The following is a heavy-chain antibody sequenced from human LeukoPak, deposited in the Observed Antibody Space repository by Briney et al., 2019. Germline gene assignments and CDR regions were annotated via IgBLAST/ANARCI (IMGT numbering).Heavy chain of an antibody. CDR3: ARVKIAAAGICDY. CDR2: THYSGAT. J-gene: IGHJ4*02. V-gene: IGHV4-59*12. Sequence: SETLSLTCTVSGGSISSYYWSWLRQPPGKGLEYIGYTHYSGATNYNPSLKSRVTISLDRSGNQFSLKLSSVTAADTAVYYCARVKIAAAGICDYWGQGTLVTVSS. D-gene: IGHD6-13*01. CDR1: GGSISSYY.